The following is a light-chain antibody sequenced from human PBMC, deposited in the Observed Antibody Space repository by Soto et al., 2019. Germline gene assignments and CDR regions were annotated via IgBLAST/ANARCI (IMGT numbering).Light chain of an antibody. J-gene: IGKJ1*01. CDR2: GAF. CDR3: QQYNDWPLT. Sequence: EIVMTQSPVTLSVSPGERATLFCRASQSVRSNLAWYQHKPGQAPSLLIYGAFTRATGIPARFSGTGSGTEFTLTISSLQSEDFALYYCQQYNDWPLTFGQGTKVDIK. V-gene: IGKV3-15*01. CDR1: QSVRSN.